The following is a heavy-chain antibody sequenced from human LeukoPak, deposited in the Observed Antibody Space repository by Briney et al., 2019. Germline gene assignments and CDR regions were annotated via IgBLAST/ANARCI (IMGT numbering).Heavy chain of an antibody. V-gene: IGHV3-23*01. CDR1: GFTFSGFV. CDR3: AKSLDPLQLWLPDYDV. CDR2: ISGSGDNT. Sequence: GGSLRLSCAASGFTFSGFVICWVRRTPGKGQEWVSGISGSGDNTLYVESVMGRFTISRDNSKITLLLQMDSLRADDTAMYYCAKSLDPLQLWLPDYDVWGQGTMVTVSS. D-gene: IGHD5-18*01. J-gene: IGHJ3*01.